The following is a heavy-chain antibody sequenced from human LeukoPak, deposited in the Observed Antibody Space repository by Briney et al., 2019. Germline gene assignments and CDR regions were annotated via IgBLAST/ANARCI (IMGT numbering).Heavy chain of an antibody. CDR3: AVDFGVGTFDY. Sequence: GGSLRLSCAASGFTVSINYMSWVRQAPGKGLEWVSLIDSGGSTHYTDSVKGRFTISRDNSKNTLYLQMNSLRAEDTAVYYCAVDFGVGTFDYWGQGTLVTVSS. V-gene: IGHV3-66*01. CDR2: IDSGGST. J-gene: IGHJ4*02. CDR1: GFTVSINY. D-gene: IGHD3-3*01.